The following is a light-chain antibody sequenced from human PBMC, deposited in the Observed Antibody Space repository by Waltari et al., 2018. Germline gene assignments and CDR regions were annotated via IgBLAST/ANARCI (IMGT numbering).Light chain of an antibody. CDR1: SSNIRINT. J-gene: IGLJ2*01. CDR2: SNN. CDR3: TAWDDSLNGVV. Sequence: QSVLTQPPSASGTPGQRVPIPCSGSSSNIRINTVNWYQQLPGTAPKLIIYSNNQRPSGVPDRFSGSKSGTSASLAISGLQSEDEADYYCTAWDDSLNGVVFGGGTKLTVL. V-gene: IGLV1-44*01.